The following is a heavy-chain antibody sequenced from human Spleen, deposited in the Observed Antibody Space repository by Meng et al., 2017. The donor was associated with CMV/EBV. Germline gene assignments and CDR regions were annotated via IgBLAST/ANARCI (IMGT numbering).Heavy chain of an antibody. Sequence: GGSLRLSCAASGYTFSTYAMHWVRQAPGKGLEWVSTISGSRTSTYYADSVKGRFTISRDNSKNTLYLQMNSLRAEDTAVYYCAKGSIGFLDKSWFDPWGQGTLVTVSS. CDR2: ISGSRTST. D-gene: IGHD3/OR15-3a*01. CDR1: GYTFSTYA. CDR3: AKGSIGFLDKSWFDP. V-gene: IGHV3-23*01. J-gene: IGHJ5*02.